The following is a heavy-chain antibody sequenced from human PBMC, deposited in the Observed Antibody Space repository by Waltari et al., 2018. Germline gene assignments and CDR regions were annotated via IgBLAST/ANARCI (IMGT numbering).Heavy chain of an antibody. D-gene: IGHD2-21*02. CDR3: AHLNDFDAFDI. J-gene: IGHJ3*02. CDR1: GRSFSGYY. Sequence: QVQLQQWGAGLLKPSETLSLTCAVYGRSFSGYYWSWIRQPPGKGLEWSGEINHSGSPNYNPSLKSRVTISVDTSKNQFSLKLSSVTAADTAIYYCAHLNDFDAFDIWGQGTMVTVSS. V-gene: IGHV4-34*01. CDR2: INHSGSP.